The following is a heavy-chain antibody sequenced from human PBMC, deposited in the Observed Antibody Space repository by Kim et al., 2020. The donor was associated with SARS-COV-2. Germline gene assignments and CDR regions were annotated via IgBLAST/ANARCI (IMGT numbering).Heavy chain of an antibody. V-gene: IGHV5-10-1*01. CDR1: GYTFTDYW. CDR2: VDPDDTSI. J-gene: IGHJ4*01. CDR3: VRHISHLSGSKIGFDY. Sequence: GESLKISCKASGYTFTDYWVSWVRHMTGKGLEWMGSVDPDDTSISYNPSFQGHVTISADKSITTAYVQWNNLQASDRAIYYCVRHISHLSGSKIGFDYLG. D-gene: IGHD6-25*01.